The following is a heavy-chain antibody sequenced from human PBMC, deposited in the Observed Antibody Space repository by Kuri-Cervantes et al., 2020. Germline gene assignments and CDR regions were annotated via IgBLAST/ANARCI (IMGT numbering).Heavy chain of an antibody. V-gene: IGHV2-70D*14. CDR3: AHSSWFSNLQH. D-gene: IGHD6-6*01. CDR1: GFSLSTNGMR. J-gene: IGHJ1*01. CDR2: IDWDDDE. Sequence: SGPTLVKPTQTLTLTCTFSGFSLSTNGMRVNWIRQPPGKGLEWLARIDWDDDEFYSTSLQTRLTITKDTSKNQVVLTMTNMDPVDTATYYCAHSSWFSNLQHWGQGTLVTVSS.